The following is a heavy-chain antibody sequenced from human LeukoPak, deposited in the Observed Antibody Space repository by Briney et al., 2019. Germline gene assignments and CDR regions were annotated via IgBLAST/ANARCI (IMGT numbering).Heavy chain of an antibody. Sequence: PSETLSLTCAVYGGSFSGYYWSWIRQPPGKGLEWIGEINHSGSTNYNPSLKSRVTISVDTSKNQFSLKLSSVTAADTAVYYCASTTGYCDSSGQTQGSFDYWGQGTLVSVSS. V-gene: IGHV4-34*01. CDR2: INHSGST. D-gene: IGHD3-22*01. CDR1: GGSFSGYY. J-gene: IGHJ4*02. CDR3: ASTTGYCDSSGQTQGSFDY.